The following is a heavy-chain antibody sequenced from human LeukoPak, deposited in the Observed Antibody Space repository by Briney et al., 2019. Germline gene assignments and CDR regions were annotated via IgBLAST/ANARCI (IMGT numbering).Heavy chain of an antibody. CDR2: IIPIFGTA. J-gene: IGHJ4*02. CDR3: ARTPDSSGYYMYYFDY. CDR1: AGTFSSYA. D-gene: IGHD3-22*01. V-gene: IGHV1-69*01. Sequence: SVKVSCKASAGTFSSYAISWVRQAPGQGLEWMGGIIPIFGTANYAQKFQGRVTITADESTSTAYMELSSLRSEDTAVYYCARTPDSSGYYMYYFDYWGQGTLVTVSS.